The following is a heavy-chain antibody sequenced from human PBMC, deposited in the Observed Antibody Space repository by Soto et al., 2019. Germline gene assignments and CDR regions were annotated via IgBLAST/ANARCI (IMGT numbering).Heavy chain of an antibody. CDR1: RYTFKSHG. CDR2: IDSSGVNT. J-gene: IGHJ4*02. CDR3: VSWVSAHFDY. D-gene: IGHD3-16*01. Sequence: GGSLRLSCAASRYTFKSHGLSWVHQAPGKGLEWVSTIDSSGVNTHYADSVKGRFTISRGNSRNTLHLQMHDLRADDTALYYCVSWVSAHFDYWGQGTVVTVSS. V-gene: IGHV3-23*01.